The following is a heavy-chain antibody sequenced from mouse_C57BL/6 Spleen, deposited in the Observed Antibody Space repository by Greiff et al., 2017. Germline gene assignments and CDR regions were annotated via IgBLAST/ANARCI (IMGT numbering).Heavy chain of an antibody. D-gene: IGHD2-4*01. V-gene: IGHV1-74*01. CDR1: GYTFTSYW. CDR2: IHPSDSDT. J-gene: IGHJ4*01. CDR3: SIYYDYDEGYAKDY. Sequence: QVQLKQPGAELVKPGASVKVSCKASGYTFTSYWMHWVKQRPGQGLEWIGRIHPSDSDTNYKQKFKGKATLTVDKSSSTAYMQLSSLTSEDAAVYYCSIYYDYDEGYAKDYGGQRTSVTVSS.